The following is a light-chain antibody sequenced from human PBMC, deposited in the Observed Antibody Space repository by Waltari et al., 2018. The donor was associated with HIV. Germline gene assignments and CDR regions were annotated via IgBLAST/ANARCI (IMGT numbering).Light chain of an antibody. CDR2: SNA. CDR1: SSNIGSNT. J-gene: IGLJ3*02. V-gene: IGLV1-44*01. CDR3: ATWDDSLNGRWV. Sequence: QSVLTQPPSASGTPGQRVTISCSGSSSNIGSNTVNWYQQLPGTAPNLLIYSNARRPSGVPDRFSGSKSGTSASLAISGLQSEDEADYYCATWDDSLNGRWVFGGGTKLTVL.